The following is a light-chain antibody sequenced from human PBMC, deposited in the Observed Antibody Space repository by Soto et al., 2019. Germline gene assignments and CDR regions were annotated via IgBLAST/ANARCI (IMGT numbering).Light chain of an antibody. CDR3: QQYGSSPRT. J-gene: IGKJ1*01. CDR1: QSVGSIY. V-gene: IGKV3-20*01. CDR2: GAS. Sequence: DIVFTQSPGTLSLSPGERATLSCRASQSVGSIYLAWYQQKPGQAPRLLIHGASNRASGIPDRFSGSGSGTDFTLTISRLEPEDFAVYYCQQYGSSPRTFGQGTKVDI.